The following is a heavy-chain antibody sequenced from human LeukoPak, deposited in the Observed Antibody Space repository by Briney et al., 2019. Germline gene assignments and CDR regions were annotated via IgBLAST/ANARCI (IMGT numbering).Heavy chain of an antibody. D-gene: IGHD6-13*01. J-gene: IGHJ4*02. CDR3: ARLGSSPTIDY. CDR2: IYYSGST. CDR1: GGSISSSSYY. Sequence: SETLSLTCTVSGGSISSSSYYWGWIRQPPGKGLEWIGRIYYSGSTYYTPSLKSRVTISVDTSKNQFSLKLSSVTAADTAVYYCARLGSSPTIDYWGQGTLVTVSS. V-gene: IGHV4-39*01.